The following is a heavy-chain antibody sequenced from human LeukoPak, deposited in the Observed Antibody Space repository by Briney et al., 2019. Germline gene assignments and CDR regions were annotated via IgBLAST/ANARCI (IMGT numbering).Heavy chain of an antibody. CDR2: IYYSGST. D-gene: IGHD2-2*01. CDR3: ARGEEVPAAISFWFDP. CDR1: GGSISSSSYY. J-gene: IGHJ5*02. V-gene: IGHV4-39*07. Sequence: PSETLSLTCTVSGGSISSSSYYWGWIRQPPGKGLEWIGSIYYSGSTYYNLSLKSRVTISVDRSKNQFSLKLSSVTAADTAVYYCARGEEVPAAISFWFDPWGQGTLVTVSS.